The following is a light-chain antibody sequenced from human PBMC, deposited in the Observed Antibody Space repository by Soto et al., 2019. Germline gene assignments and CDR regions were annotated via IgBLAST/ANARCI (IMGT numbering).Light chain of an antibody. Sequence: DSQMTQSPSSLSASVGDRVTITCRASQGIGNYLAWYQQRPGKVPKLLIYASSTLQSGVPSRFSGSGSGTDFTLTISSLQPEDVATYYCQKYNSAPWTFGQGTKVEIK. J-gene: IGKJ1*01. V-gene: IGKV1-27*01. CDR3: QKYNSAPWT. CDR2: ASS. CDR1: QGIGNY.